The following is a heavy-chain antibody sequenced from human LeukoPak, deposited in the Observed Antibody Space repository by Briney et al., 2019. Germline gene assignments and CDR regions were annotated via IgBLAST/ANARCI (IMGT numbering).Heavy chain of an antibody. Sequence: PGGSLRLSCAASGFTFSSYSMNWVRQAPGKGLEWVSSISSSSSYIYYADSVKGRFTISRDNAKNSLYLQMNSLRAEDTAVYYCARNPPNRYCSSTSCCPLDYWGQGTLVTVSS. J-gene: IGHJ4*02. D-gene: IGHD2-2*01. CDR3: ARNPPNRYCSSTSCCPLDY. V-gene: IGHV3-21*01. CDR1: GFTFSSYS. CDR2: ISSSSSYI.